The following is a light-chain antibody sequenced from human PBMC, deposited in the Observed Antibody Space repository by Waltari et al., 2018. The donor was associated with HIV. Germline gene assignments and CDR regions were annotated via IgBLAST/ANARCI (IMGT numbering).Light chain of an antibody. CDR2: DDS. Sequence: SYVLPQPPSASVAPGQTARLTCGGNNIGTKKMHWYQQRPGQAPVLVVSDDSDRPSDIPERFSGSNSANTATLSISRVEAGDEADYYCQVWDYNSDRWVFGGGTKLTVL. J-gene: IGLJ3*02. CDR3: QVWDYNSDRWV. V-gene: IGLV3-21*02. CDR1: NIGTKK.